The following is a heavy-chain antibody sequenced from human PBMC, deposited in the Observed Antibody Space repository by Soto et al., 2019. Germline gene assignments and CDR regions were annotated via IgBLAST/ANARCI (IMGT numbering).Heavy chain of an antibody. CDR3: ARSCGGDCYSPSLFDY. Sequence: PSETLSLTCTVSGGSISSTGYYWGWIRQPPGKGLEWIGSIYYSGSTSYNPSLQSRVTMSVDTSKNQLSLKVGSVTAADTAVYYCARSCGGDCYSPSLFDYWGQGTLVTVSS. D-gene: IGHD2-21*02. J-gene: IGHJ4*02. CDR2: IYYSGST. V-gene: IGHV4-39*01. CDR1: GGSISSTGYY.